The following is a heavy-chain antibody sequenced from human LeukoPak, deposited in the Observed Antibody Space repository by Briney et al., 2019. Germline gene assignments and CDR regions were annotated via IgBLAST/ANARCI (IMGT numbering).Heavy chain of an antibody. CDR1: GFTVSSNY. CDR3: ARDSHAYSSSWYPGYYYYYMDV. V-gene: IGHV3-66*01. CDR2: ICSGGST. D-gene: IGHD6-13*01. J-gene: IGHJ6*03. Sequence: GGSLRLSCAASGFTVSSNYMSWVRQAPGTGLEWVSVICSGGSTYYADSAKGRFTISRDNSKNTLYLQMNSLRDEDTAVYYCARDSHAYSSSWYPGYYYYYMDVWGKGTTVTISS.